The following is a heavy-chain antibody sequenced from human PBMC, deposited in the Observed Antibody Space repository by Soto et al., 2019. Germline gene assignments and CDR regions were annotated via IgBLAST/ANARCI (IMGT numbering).Heavy chain of an antibody. CDR1: GGSISSSNYF. CDR3: ARAKKVATIRRYNWFDP. Sequence: PSETLSLTCTVSGGSISSSNYFWAWIRQPPGKGLEWIGSFYYSGSTYYNPSLKSRVTISVDTSKNQFSLKLSSVTAADTAVYYCARAKKVATIRRYNWFDPWGQGTLVTVSS. CDR2: FYYSGST. J-gene: IGHJ5*02. D-gene: IGHD5-12*01. V-gene: IGHV4-39*07.